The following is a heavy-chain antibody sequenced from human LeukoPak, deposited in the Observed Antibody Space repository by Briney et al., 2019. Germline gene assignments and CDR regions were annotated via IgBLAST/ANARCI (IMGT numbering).Heavy chain of an antibody. J-gene: IGHJ1*01. CDR1: GFTFSDYA. Sequence: GGSLRLSCAASGFTFSDYAMHWVRQAPGKGLEWVSFITTNGGRTSYADSVEGRFTISRDNPRNTLYMQMNSLRDEDTAVYYCAIMHGYYDGTGYWVQWGQGTLVTVSS. CDR2: ITTNGGRT. V-gene: IGHV3-23*01. CDR3: AIMHGYYDGTGYWVQ. D-gene: IGHD3-22*01.